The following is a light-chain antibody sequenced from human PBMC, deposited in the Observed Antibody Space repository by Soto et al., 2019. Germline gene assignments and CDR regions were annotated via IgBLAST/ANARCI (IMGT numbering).Light chain of an antibody. CDR1: SSNIGGNS. J-gene: IGLJ3*02. CDR2: HNN. V-gene: IGLV1-47*02. Sequence: QSVMTQPPSVSAAPGQKVTISCSGSSSNIGGNSVSWYQQLPGTAPKLLIQHNNQRPSGVPDQFSGSKSGTSASLAISGLRSADEADYYCAAWDDSLSGPVFGGGTKLTVL. CDR3: AAWDDSLSGPV.